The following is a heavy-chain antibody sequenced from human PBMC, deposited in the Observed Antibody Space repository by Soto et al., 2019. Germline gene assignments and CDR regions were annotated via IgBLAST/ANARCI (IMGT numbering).Heavy chain of an antibody. J-gene: IGHJ4*02. V-gene: IGHV5-51*01. CDR3: ARCTMVRGVITQFDY. CDR2: IYPGDSDT. CDR1: GYSFTSYW. D-gene: IGHD3-10*01. Sequence: GESLKISCKGSGYSFTSYWMGWVRRMPGKGLEWMGIIYPGDSDTRYSPSFQGQVTISADKSISTAYLQWSSLKASDTAMYYCARCTMVRGVITQFDYWGQGTLVTVSS.